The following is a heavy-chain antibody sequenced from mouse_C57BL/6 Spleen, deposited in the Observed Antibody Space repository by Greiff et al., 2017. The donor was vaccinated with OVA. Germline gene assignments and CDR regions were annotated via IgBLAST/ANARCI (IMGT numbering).Heavy chain of an antibody. D-gene: IGHD1-1*01. CDR1: GYTFTSYW. CDR3: ASGSSYGGDY. J-gene: IGHJ2*01. CDR2: IYPGSGST. Sequence: QVQLQQSGAELVKPGASVKMSCKASGYTFTSYWITWVKKRPGQGLEWSGDIYPGSGSTNYNEKFKSKATLTVDTSSSTAYMQLSSLTSEDSAVYYCASGSSYGGDYWGQGTTLTVSS. V-gene: IGHV1-55*01.